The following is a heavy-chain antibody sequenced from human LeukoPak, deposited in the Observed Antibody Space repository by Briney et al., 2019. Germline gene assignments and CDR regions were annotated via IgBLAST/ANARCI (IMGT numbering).Heavy chain of an antibody. CDR1: GFTFSDYY. V-gene: IGHV3-11*06. Sequence: PGGSLRLSCAASGFTFSDYYMSWIRQAPGKGLEWVSSISSSSSYIYYADSVKGRFTISRDNAKNSLYLQMNSLRAEDTAVYYCARDLEEYCSGGSCSLFDYWGQGTLVTVSS. CDR3: ARDLEEYCSGGSCSLFDY. CDR2: ISSSSSYI. D-gene: IGHD2-15*01. J-gene: IGHJ4*02.